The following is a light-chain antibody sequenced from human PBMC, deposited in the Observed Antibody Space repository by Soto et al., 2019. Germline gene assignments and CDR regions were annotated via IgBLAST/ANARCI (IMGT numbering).Light chain of an antibody. Sequence: DIQMTQSPSSLSASIGDRVTITCRASQGITDFLAWYQKKPGKVPKLLIYAASTLQSGVPSRFSGSGSGTDFTLTISSLQPEDVATYYCHKYNSAPFAFGPGTKVDIK. J-gene: IGKJ3*01. CDR1: QGITDF. V-gene: IGKV1-27*01. CDR2: AAS. CDR3: HKYNSAPFA.